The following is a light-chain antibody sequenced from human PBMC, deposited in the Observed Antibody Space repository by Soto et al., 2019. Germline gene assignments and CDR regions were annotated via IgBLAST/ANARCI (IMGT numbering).Light chain of an antibody. CDR2: YDS. Sequence: SYELTQPPSVSVAPGKTARITCGGNNIGSKSVHWYQQKPDQAPVLVIYYDSDRPSGIPERFSGSNSGNTATLTISRVEAGDEADDYCQVWDSSSDHVVFGGGTKLTVL. CDR3: QVWDSSSDHVV. CDR1: NIGSKS. V-gene: IGLV3-21*04. J-gene: IGLJ2*01.